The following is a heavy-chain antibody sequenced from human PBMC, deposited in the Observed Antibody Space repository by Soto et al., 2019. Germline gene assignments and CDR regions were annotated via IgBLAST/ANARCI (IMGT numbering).Heavy chain of an antibody. CDR3: AYRRGSGWVYYFDY. CDR2: IYWDDDK. J-gene: IGHJ4*02. Sequence: QITLKESGPTLVKPTETLTLTCTFSGFSLSTSGVGVGWIRQPPGKALEWLALIYWDDDKRYSPSLKSRLTITMDTSKNQVVLTMTNMDPVDAATYYCAYRRGSGWVYYFDYWGQGTLVTVSS. D-gene: IGHD6-19*01. V-gene: IGHV2-5*02. CDR1: GFSLSTSGVG.